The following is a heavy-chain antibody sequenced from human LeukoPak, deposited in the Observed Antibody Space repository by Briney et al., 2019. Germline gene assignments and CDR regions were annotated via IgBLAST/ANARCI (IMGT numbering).Heavy chain of an antibody. CDR3: ASRDDSNWFDP. CDR2: INHSGST. V-gene: IGHV4-34*01. Sequence: SETLSPTCAVYGGSFSGYYWSWIRQPPGKGLEWIGEINHSGSTNYNPSLKSRVTISVDTSMNQFSLKLSSVTAADTAVYYCASRDDSNWFDPWGQGTLVTVSS. CDR1: GGSFSGYY. J-gene: IGHJ5*02. D-gene: IGHD2-21*02.